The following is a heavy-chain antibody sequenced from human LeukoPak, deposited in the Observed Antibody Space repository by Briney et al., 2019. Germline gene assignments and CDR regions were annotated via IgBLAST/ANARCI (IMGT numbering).Heavy chain of an antibody. CDR1: GYTFTSYA. D-gene: IGHD3-10*01. V-gene: IGHV1-3*01. CDR2: INAGNGNT. CDR3: ARDLSRITMVRGVNGMDV. Sequence: EASVKVSCKASGYTFTSYAMHCVRQAPGQRLEWMGWINAGNGNTKYSQKFQGRVTITRDTSASTAYMELSSLRSEDTAVYYCARDLSRITMVRGVNGMDVWGKGTTVTVSS. J-gene: IGHJ6*04.